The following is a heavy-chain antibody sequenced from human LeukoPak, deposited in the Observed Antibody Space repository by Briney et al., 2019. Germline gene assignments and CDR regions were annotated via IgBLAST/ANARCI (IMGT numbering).Heavy chain of an antibody. J-gene: IGHJ6*02. CDR2: IYHSGST. CDR3: ASWGFVDTASHYYGMDV. V-gene: IGHV4-4*02. Sequence: SETLSLTCAVSGGSISSSNWWSWVRQPPGKGLEWIGEIYHSGSTNYNPSLKSRVTISVDKSKNQFSLKLSSVTAADTAVYYCASWGFVDTASHYYGMDVWGQGTTVTVSS. D-gene: IGHD5-18*01. CDR1: GGSISSSNW.